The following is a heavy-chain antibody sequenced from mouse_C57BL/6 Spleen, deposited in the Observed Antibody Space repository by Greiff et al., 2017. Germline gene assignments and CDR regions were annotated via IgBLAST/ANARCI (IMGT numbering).Heavy chain of an antibody. Sequence: VQLQQSGPVLVKPGASVKMSCKASGYTFTDYYMNWVKQSHGKSLEWIGVINPYNGGTSYNQKFKGKATLTVDKSSSTAYMELNSLTSEDSAVXFCARGTTVVDYYYAMDNRGEG. CDR3: ARGTTVVDYYYAMDN. CDR2: INPYNGGT. D-gene: IGHD1-1*01. V-gene: IGHV1-19*01. J-gene: IGHJ4*01. CDR1: GYTFTDYY.